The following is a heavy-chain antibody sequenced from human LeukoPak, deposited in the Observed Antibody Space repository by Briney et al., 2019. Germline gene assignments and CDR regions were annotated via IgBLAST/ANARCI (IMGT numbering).Heavy chain of an antibody. CDR2: ISAHNGNT. CDR3: ARGGQWGLQSSYYYYIDV. Sequence: ASVKVSCKASGYTFISYGISWVRQAPGQGLEWMGWISAHNGNTNYAQKLQGRVTMTKDTSTTTAYMELRSLRSDDTAVYYCARGGQWGLQSSYYYYIDVWGKGTTVTVSS. V-gene: IGHV1-18*01. CDR1: GYTFISYG. J-gene: IGHJ6*03. D-gene: IGHD1-26*01.